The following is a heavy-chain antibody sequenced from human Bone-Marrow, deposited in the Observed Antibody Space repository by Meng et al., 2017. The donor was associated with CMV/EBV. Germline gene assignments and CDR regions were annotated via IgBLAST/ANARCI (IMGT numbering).Heavy chain of an antibody. D-gene: IGHD3-22*01. V-gene: IGHV1-24*01. CDR1: GYTLTELS. Sequence: ASVKVSCKVSGYTLTELSMHWVRQAPGKGLEWMGGFDSEDGETIYAQKFQGRVTMSEDTSTDTAYMELSSLSSEDTAVYYCATAILSSGYYYVLDDWGQGTLVTVSS. J-gene: IGHJ4*02. CDR2: FDSEDGET. CDR3: ATAILSSGYYYVLDD.